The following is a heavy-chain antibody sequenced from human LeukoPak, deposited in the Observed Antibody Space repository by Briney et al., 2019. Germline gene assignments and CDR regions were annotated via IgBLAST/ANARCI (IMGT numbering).Heavy chain of an antibody. D-gene: IGHD6-6*01. J-gene: IGHJ6*03. CDR3: ARDLEAARRPYYYYYMDV. V-gene: IGHV1-24*01. Sequence: ASVKVSCKVSGYIITELSMHWVRQAPGKGLEWMGSFDPEDGETIYAQKFQGRVTITADKSTSTAYMELSSLRSEDTAVYYCARDLEAARRPYYYYYMDVWGKGTTVTVSS. CDR2: FDPEDGET. CDR1: GYIITELS.